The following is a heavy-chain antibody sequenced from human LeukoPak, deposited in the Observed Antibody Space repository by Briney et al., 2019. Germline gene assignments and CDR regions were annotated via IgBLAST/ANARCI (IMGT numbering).Heavy chain of an antibody. CDR3: AKARAGSYYYYGMDV. V-gene: IGHV1-69*04. D-gene: IGHD1-26*01. CDR1: GYTFSGYY. CDR2: IIPILGIA. J-gene: IGHJ6*02. Sequence: SVKVSCKASGYTFSGYYMHWVRQAPGQGLEWMGRIIPILGIANNAQKFQGRVTITADKSTSTAYMELSSLRSEDTAVYYCAKARAGSYYYYGMDVWGQGTTVTVSS.